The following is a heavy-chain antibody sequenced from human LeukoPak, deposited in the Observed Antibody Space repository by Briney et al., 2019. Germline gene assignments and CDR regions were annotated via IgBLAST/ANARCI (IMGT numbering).Heavy chain of an antibody. CDR1: GFSFSHYS. CDR2: ISSSSSYI. V-gene: IGHV3-21*04. D-gene: IGHD6-19*01. Sequence: PGGSLRLSCAASGFSFSHYSMNWVRQAPGKGLEWVSSISSSSSYIYYADSVKGRFTISRDNAKNSLYLQMNSLRAEDTAVYYCARAHEWLVPRGLAFDYWGQGTLVTVSS. CDR3: ARAHEWLVPRGLAFDY. J-gene: IGHJ4*02.